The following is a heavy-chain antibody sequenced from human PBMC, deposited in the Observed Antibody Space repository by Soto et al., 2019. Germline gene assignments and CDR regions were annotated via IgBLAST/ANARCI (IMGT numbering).Heavy chain of an antibody. CDR2: ITSSGSYV. J-gene: IGHJ6*02. Sequence: GGSLRLSCVTSGFTFSRNTMNWVRQAPGKGLEWVASITSSGSYVYYADSVKGRFSASRDNAKNSLSLQMDSLSPDDTAIYFCVKDEGIEAMDVWGQGTTVTVSS. CDR1: GFTFSRNT. CDR3: VKDEGIEAMDV. V-gene: IGHV3-21*01.